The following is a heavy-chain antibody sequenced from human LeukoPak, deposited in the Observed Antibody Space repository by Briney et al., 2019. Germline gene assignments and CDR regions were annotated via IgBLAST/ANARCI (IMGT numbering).Heavy chain of an antibody. D-gene: IGHD3-10*01. Sequence: SETLSLTCTVSGGSISSGGYYWSWIRQHPGKGLEWIGYIYYSGSTYYNPSLKSRVTISVDTSKNQFSLKLSSVTAADTAVYYCARDHYYGSGSFDAFDIWGQGTMVTVSS. V-gene: IGHV4-31*03. CDR2: IYYSGST. J-gene: IGHJ3*02. CDR3: ARDHYYGSGSFDAFDI. CDR1: GGSISSGGYY.